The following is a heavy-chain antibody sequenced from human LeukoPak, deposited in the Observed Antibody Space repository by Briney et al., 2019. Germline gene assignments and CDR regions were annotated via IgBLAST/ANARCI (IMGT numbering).Heavy chain of an antibody. CDR1: GGSISSGGYY. CDR3: ARNDHWSYYYGSGTKGYWFDP. Sequence: SQTLSLTCTVSGGSISSGGYYWSWIRQPPGKGLEWIGYIYHSGSTNYNPFLKSRVTISVDKSKNQFSLKLSSVTAADTAVYYCARNDHWSYYYGSGTKGYWFDPWGQGTLVTVSS. J-gene: IGHJ5*02. CDR2: IYHSGST. V-gene: IGHV4-30-2*01. D-gene: IGHD3-10*01.